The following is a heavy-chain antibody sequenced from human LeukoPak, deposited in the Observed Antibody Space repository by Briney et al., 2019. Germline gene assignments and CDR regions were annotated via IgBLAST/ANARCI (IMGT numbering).Heavy chain of an antibody. CDR1: GFTFSSYG. J-gene: IGHJ4*02. Sequence: GGSLRLSCAASGFTFSSYGMHWVRQAPGKGLEWVAVIWYDGSNKYYADSVKGRFTISRDNSKNTLYLQMNSLRAEDTAVYYCARGRNQLLLSHTPYFDYWGQGTLVTVSS. D-gene: IGHD2-2*01. CDR3: ARGRNQLLLSHTPYFDY. V-gene: IGHV3-33*01. CDR2: IWYDGSNK.